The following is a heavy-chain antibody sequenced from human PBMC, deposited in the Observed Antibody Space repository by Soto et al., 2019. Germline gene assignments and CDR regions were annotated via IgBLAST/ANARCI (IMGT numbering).Heavy chain of an antibody. CDR2: IWHDGSIK. Sequence: QVQLVESGGGVVQPGRSLRLSCAASGFIFSTYGIHWVRQAPGKGLEWVAVIWHDGSIKYYADSVKGRFTISRDNSKNTLYLQMNSLRVEDTALYYCVRAVGPYDYRGQGTLVTVSS. J-gene: IGHJ4*02. D-gene: IGHD1-26*01. CDR1: GFIFSTYG. V-gene: IGHV3-33*01. CDR3: VRAVGPYDY.